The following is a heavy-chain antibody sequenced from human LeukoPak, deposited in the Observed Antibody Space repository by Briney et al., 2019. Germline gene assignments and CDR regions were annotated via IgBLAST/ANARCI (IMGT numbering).Heavy chain of an antibody. Sequence: GGSLRLSCAASGFTFSFYALSWVRQAPGKGLEWVSAISSSGSTTYYADSLKGRFTISRDNSKNTLYLQMNSLRAEDTAVYYCANPIPSSTILDYWGQGTLVTVSS. D-gene: IGHD2-2*01. J-gene: IGHJ4*02. CDR3: ANPIPSSTILDY. CDR1: GFTFSFYA. CDR2: ISSSGSTT. V-gene: IGHV3-23*01.